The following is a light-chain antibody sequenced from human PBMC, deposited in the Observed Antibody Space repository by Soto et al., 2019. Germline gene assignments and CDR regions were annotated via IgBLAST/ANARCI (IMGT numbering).Light chain of an antibody. J-gene: IGKJ1*01. CDR1: QTNLTY. CDR3: QQRYNSPLT. CDR2: AAS. Sequence: DIQMTQSPSSLSASVGDEVTITCRASQTNLTYLNRYQLKPGKPPRLLIYAASSLQSGVPSRFSGSGSGTDFTLTISSLQPEEFATYSCQQRYNSPLTFGRGTKVEIK. V-gene: IGKV1-39*01.